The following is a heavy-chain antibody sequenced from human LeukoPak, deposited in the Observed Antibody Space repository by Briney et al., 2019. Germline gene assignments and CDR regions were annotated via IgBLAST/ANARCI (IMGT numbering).Heavy chain of an antibody. CDR1: GYSFTSYW. J-gene: IGHJ4*02. D-gene: IGHD4-23*01. V-gene: IGHV5-51*01. CDR3: ARRSVTPSPSPEAWFDY. Sequence: GESLKISCKGSGYSFTSYWIGWVRQMPGKGLGWRGIIYPGDSDTRYSPSFQGQVTISAGKSISTAYLQWSSLKASATAMYYCARRSVTPSPSPEAWFDYWGQGTLVTVSS. CDR2: IYPGDSDT.